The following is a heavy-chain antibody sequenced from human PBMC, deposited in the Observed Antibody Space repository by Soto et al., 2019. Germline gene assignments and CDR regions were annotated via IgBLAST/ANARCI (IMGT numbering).Heavy chain of an antibody. J-gene: IGHJ6*02. CDR2: ISHDGTRK. CDR1: GFTFSSYG. D-gene: IGHD2-21*01. CDR3: VKDRRTEAYGMEV. Sequence: QVQLVESGGGVVQPGRSLRLSCAASGFTFSSYGVHWVRQAPSRGLEWVAVISHDGTRKHYGDSVEGRFTIYRDNSQNTLYLHMDSLRAEDTAVYYCVKDRRTEAYGMEVWGQGTTVTVSS. V-gene: IGHV3-30*18.